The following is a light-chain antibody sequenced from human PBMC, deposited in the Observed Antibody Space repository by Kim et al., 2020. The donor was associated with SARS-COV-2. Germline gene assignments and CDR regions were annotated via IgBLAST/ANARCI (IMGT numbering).Light chain of an antibody. Sequence: SVSPGEGATLSCRASQSVRSNLAWFQQKPGQAPRLLIYGASTRATGIPARFSGSGSGTEFTLTISSLQSEDFAVYYCQQYNNWWTFGQGTKVEIK. CDR3: QQYNNWWT. CDR2: GAS. V-gene: IGKV3-15*01. CDR1: QSVRSN. J-gene: IGKJ1*01.